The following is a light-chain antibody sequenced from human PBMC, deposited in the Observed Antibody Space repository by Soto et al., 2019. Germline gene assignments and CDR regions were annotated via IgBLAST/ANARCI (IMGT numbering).Light chain of an antibody. CDR2: GAS. V-gene: IGKV3-15*01. J-gene: IGKJ5*01. Sequence: PGERATLSCRASQSVISYLVWYQQKPGQAPRLLIYGASTRATGIPARFSGSGSGTEFTLTISSLQSEDFATYYCQQYYSYPITFGQGTRLEI. CDR3: QQYYSYPIT. CDR1: QSVISY.